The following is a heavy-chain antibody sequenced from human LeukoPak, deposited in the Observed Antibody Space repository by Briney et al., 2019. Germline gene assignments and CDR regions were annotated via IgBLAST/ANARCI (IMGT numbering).Heavy chain of an antibody. V-gene: IGHV4-39*01. CDR2: INHSGST. Sequence: SETLSLTCTVSGGSISSGGYYWSWIRQPPGKGLEWIGEINHSGSTNYNPSLKSRVAISVDTSKNQFSLKLSSVTAADTAVYYCSGSPHYYDSSGYYYAGQGGGGYWGQGTLVTVSS. CDR1: GGSISSGGYY. J-gene: IGHJ4*02. CDR3: SGSPHYYDSSGYYYAGQGGGGY. D-gene: IGHD3-22*01.